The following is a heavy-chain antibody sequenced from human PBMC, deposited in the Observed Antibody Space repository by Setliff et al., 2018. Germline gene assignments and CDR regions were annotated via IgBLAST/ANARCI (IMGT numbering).Heavy chain of an antibody. V-gene: IGHV1-8*03. CDR2: MNPNSGNT. J-gene: IGHJ4*02. CDR1: GYTFTSYD. CDR3: AIPSSGNFYFDY. Sequence: ASVKVSCKASGYTFTSYDINWMRQASGQGLEWMGWMNPNSGNTGSTQKFQGRVTITADQSTRTAYMELSSLRSEDTAVYYCAIPSSGNFYFDYWGQGTLVTVSS. D-gene: IGHD1-26*01.